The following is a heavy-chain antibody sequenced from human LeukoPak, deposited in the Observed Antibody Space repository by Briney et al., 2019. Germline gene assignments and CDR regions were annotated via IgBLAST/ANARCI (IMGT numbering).Heavy chain of an antibody. J-gene: IGHJ6*03. V-gene: IGHV1-2*02. CDR2: INPNSGGT. CDR3: ASSTSVYYYYMDV. D-gene: IGHD2-2*01. Sequence: GASVKVSCKASGYTFTGYYMHWLRQAPGQGLEWMGWINPNSGGTNYAQKFQGRVTMTRDTSISTAYMELSRLRSNDTAVYYCASSTSVYYYYMDVWGKGTTVTVSS. CDR1: GYTFTGYY.